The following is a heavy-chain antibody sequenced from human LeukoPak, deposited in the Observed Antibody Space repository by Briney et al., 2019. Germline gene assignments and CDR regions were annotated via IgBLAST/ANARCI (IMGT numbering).Heavy chain of an antibody. Sequence: GGSLRLSCAASGFTFSSYWMHWVRQAPGKGLMWVSGINTDGSSTTYADSVQGRFTISSDNAKNTLYLQLSRLRGENTAVDNCYGANAEHWGQGTLGTVSS. CDR1: GFTFSSYW. V-gene: IGHV3-74*03. CDR2: INTDGSST. J-gene: IGHJ1*01. D-gene: IGHD4-17*01. CDR3: YGANAEH.